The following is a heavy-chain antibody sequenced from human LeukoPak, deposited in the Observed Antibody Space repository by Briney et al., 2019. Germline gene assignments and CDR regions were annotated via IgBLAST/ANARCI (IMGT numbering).Heavy chain of an antibody. V-gene: IGHV4-34*01. J-gene: IGHJ4*02. CDR3: TGDEMTTVTGEYYFDY. D-gene: IGHD4-17*01. CDR1: GGSFSGYY. Sequence: ETLSLTCAVYGGSFSGYYWSWIRQPPGKGLEWIGEINHSGSTNYNPSLKSRVTISVDTSKNQFSLKLSSVTAADTAVYYCTGDEMTTVTGEYYFDYWGQGTLVTVSS. CDR2: INHSGST.